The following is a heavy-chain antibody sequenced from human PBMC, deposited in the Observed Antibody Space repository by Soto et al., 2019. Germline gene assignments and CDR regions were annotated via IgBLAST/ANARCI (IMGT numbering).Heavy chain of an antibody. Sequence: VASVKVSCKASGYTFTSYGISWVRQAPGQGLEWMGWISAYNGNTNYAQKLQGRVTMTTDTSTSTAYMELRSLRSDDTAVYYCARTIRLGELSFLDYWGQGTLVTVSS. V-gene: IGHV1-18*01. CDR1: GYTFTSYG. J-gene: IGHJ4*02. CDR3: ARTIRLGELSFLDY. D-gene: IGHD3-16*02. CDR2: ISAYNGNT.